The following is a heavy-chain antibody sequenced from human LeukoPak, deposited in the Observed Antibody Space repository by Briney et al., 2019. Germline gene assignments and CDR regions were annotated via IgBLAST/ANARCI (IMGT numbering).Heavy chain of an antibody. CDR1: GGSFSGYY. J-gene: IGHJ4*02. D-gene: IGHD2-15*01. CDR2: INHSGST. CDR3: ERGYCSGGSCSVHFDY. Sequence: SETLSLTCAVYGGSFSGYYWSWIRQPPGKGLEWIGEINHSGSTNCNPSLKSRVTISVDTSKNQFSLKLSSVTAADTAVYYCERGYCSGGSCSVHFDYWGQGTLVTVSS. V-gene: IGHV4-34*01.